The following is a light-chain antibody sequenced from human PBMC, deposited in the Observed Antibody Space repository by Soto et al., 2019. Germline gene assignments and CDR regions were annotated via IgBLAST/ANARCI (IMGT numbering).Light chain of an antibody. CDR2: DVS. V-gene: IGKV3-15*01. Sequence: EIVMTQSPGTLSVSPGERATLSSRAGQGVTTNFAWYQQKSGQSPRLLIYDVSIRATGVPARFSGTGSETDFTLTISGLQSEDSAVYFCQQYNNWPFSFGQGTRLEI. CDR3: QQYNNWPFS. CDR1: QGVTTN. J-gene: IGKJ5*01.